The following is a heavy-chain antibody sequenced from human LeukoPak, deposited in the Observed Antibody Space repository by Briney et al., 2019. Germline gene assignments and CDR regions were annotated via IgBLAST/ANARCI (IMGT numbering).Heavy chain of an antibody. D-gene: IGHD3-22*01. CDR3: ARDRFPPDSTFYAFDI. Sequence: GASVKVSCKASGYTFTSYYMHWVRQAPGQGLEWMGIINPSGGSTSYAQKFQGRVTMTRDTSTSTVYMELSSLRSEDTAVYYCARDRFPPDSTFYAFDIWGQGTMVTVSS. J-gene: IGHJ3*02. CDR2: INPSGGST. V-gene: IGHV1-46*01. CDR1: GYTFTSYY.